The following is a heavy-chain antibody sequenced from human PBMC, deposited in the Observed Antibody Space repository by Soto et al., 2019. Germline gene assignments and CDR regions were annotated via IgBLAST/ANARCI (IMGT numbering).Heavy chain of an antibody. CDR2: ISGSGGST. CDR3: AKVGKYYYGMDV. Sequence: GSLRLSCAASGFTFSSYAMSWVRQAPGKGLEWVSAISGSGGSTYYADSVKGRFTISRDNSKNTLYLQMNSLRAEDTAVYYCAKVGKYYYGMDVWGPGTTVTVSS. J-gene: IGHJ6*02. D-gene: IGHD3-10*01. V-gene: IGHV3-23*01. CDR1: GFTFSSYA.